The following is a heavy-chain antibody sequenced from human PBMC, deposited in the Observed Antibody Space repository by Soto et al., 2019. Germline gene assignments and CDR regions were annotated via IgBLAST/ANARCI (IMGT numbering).Heavy chain of an antibody. CDR2: IIPILGIA. CDR1: GGTFSSYT. J-gene: IGHJ3*02. CDR3: ARLPRRYLDSGDAFDI. V-gene: IGHV1-69*02. D-gene: IGHD1-26*01. Sequence: QVQLVQSGAEVKKPGSSVKVSCKASGGTFSSYTISWVRQAPGQGLEWMGRIIPILGIANYAQKFQGRVTITADKSTSTAYMELSSLRSEDTAVYYCARLPRRYLDSGDAFDIWGQGTMVTVSS.